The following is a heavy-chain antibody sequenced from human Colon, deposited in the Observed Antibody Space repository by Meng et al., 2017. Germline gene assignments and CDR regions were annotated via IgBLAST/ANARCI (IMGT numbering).Heavy chain of an antibody. Sequence: GESLKISCAASGFTFSSYEMNWVRQAPGKGLEWVSYISSSGSTIYYADSVKGRFTISRDNAKNSLYLQMNSLRAEDTAVYYCASATYCGGDCYSGDAFAIWGQGTMV. CDR1: GFTFSSYE. CDR2: ISSSGSTI. CDR3: ASATYCGGDCYSGDAFAI. V-gene: IGHV3-48*03. D-gene: IGHD2-21*02. J-gene: IGHJ3*02.